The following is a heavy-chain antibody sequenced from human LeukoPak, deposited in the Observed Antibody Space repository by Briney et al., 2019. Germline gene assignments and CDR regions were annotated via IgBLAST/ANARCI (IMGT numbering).Heavy chain of an antibody. CDR3: ARGPETYCTNGVCYTPFDY. J-gene: IGHJ4*02. CDR1: GGSISSYY. V-gene: IGHV4-59*01. D-gene: IGHD2-8*01. Sequence: PSETLSLTCTVSGGSISSYYWSWIRQPPGKGLEWIGYIYYSGSTNYNPSLKSRVTISVDTSKNQFSLKLSSVTAADTAVYYCARGPETYCTNGVCYTPFDYWGQGTLVTVSS. CDR2: IYYSGST.